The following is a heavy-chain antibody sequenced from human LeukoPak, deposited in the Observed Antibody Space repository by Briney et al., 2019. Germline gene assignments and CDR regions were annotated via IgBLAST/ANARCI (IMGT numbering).Heavy chain of an antibody. D-gene: IGHD1-26*01. V-gene: IGHV3-23*01. CDR3: AKVVGATTRGYFDY. Sequence: GGSLRLSCAASGFTFRSYAMSWVRQAPGKGLERVSTISGSGGSTYYADSVKGRFTISRDNSKNTLYLQMNSLRAEDTAVYYCAKVVGATTRGYFDYWGQGTLVTVSS. CDR1: GFTFRSYA. J-gene: IGHJ4*02. CDR2: ISGSGGST.